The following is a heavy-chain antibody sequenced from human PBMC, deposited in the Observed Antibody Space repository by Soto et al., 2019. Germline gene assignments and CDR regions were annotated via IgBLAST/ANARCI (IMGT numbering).Heavy chain of an antibody. J-gene: IGHJ4*02. D-gene: IGHD2-21*02. CDR3: AREKGTDGYDNSPGGMDY. V-gene: IGHV4-59*01. Sequence: QVQLQESGPRLVKPSETLSLTCTVSGDSLTTFYWSWIGQPPGKGLEGFGYIHHSGTTNYNPSLQSRLTMSVDTSKNEFSLRLSSVTAADTAVYFCAREKGTDGYDNSPGGMDYWGQGTLVTVSS. CDR1: GDSLTTFY. CDR2: IHHSGTT.